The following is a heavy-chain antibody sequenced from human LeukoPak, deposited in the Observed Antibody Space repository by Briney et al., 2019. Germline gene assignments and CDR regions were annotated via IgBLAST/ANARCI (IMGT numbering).Heavy chain of an antibody. CDR3: ARGLQGYYDSLTGYYRGRYYFDY. J-gene: IGHJ4*02. Sequence: GGSLRLSCAVSGFTLSRNAMTWVRQAPGKGLQWISSISVSGDATDYADSVKGRFTISRDNSQNTVHLQMNSLRAEGTAVYYCARGLQGYYDSLTGYYRGRYYFDYWGQGTLVTVSS. CDR1: GFTLSRNA. D-gene: IGHD3-9*01. V-gene: IGHV3-23*01. CDR2: ISVSGDAT.